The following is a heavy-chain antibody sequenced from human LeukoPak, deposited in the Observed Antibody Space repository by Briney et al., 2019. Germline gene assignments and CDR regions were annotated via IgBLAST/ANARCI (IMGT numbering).Heavy chain of an antibody. D-gene: IGHD5-24*01. J-gene: IGHJ4*02. CDR3: ARVGDGYNSGGSFGY. V-gene: IGHV1-18*01. CDR1: GYTFTSYG. Sequence: VSVKVSCKTSGYTFTSYGISWVRQAPGQGLEWMGWISAYNGNTNYAQKLQGRVTMTTDTSTSTAYMELRSLRSDDTAVYYCARVGDGYNSGGSFGYWGQGTLVTVSS. CDR2: ISAYNGNT.